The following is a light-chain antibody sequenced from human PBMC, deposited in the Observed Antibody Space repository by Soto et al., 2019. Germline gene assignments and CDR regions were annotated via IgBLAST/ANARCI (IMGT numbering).Light chain of an antibody. Sequence: QSALTQPASVSGSPGQSITISCTGTSSDIGGYNSVSWYQQHPGKAPKLMIYDVSNRPSGVSTRFSGSKSGNTAYLTISGLLAEDEADYYCSSYTSSNTLVFGGGTKLTVL. CDR3: SSYTSSNTLV. V-gene: IGLV2-14*01. CDR2: DVS. CDR1: SSDIGGYNS. J-gene: IGLJ3*02.